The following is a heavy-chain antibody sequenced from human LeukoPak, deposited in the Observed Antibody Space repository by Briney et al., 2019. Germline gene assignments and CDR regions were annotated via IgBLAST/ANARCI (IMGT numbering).Heavy chain of an antibody. CDR1: GYTFTSHG. J-gene: IGHJ5*02. CDR3: ARTGVSGTLLFFHYFDP. D-gene: IGHD5/OR15-5a*01. V-gene: IGHV1-18*01. CDR2: TSTCNGQT. Sequence: ASVKVSCKASGYTFTSHGISWVRQAPGQGLEWMGWTSTCNGQTYYTQKFQGRVIMTTDTSRSTVYLEVRSLRSDDTAVYYCARTGVSGTLLFFHYFDPWGQGTLVTVSS.